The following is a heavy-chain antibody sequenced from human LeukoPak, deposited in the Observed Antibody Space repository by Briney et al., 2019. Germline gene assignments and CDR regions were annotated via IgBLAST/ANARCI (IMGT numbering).Heavy chain of an antibody. CDR1: GFTFSSYW. J-gene: IGHJ5*02. CDR2: INSDGSST. CDR3: AREDPLLCLEH. Sequence: GGSLRLSCAASGFTFSSYWMHWVRQAPGKGLVWVSRINSDGSSTSYADSVKGRFTISRDNAKNTLYLQMNSLRAEDTAVYYCAREDPLLCLEHWGQGTLVTVSS. V-gene: IGHV3-74*01. D-gene: IGHD2-2*01.